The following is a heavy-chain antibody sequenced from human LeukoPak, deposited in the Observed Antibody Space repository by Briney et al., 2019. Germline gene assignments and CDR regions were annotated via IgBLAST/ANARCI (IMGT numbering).Heavy chain of an antibody. CDR3: ASGSYAYYYMDV. CDR1: GCSISSYY. CDR2: IYYSGST. V-gene: IGHV4-59*01. D-gene: IGHD1-26*01. Sequence: PSETLSLTCTVSGCSISSYYWSWIRQPPGKGLEWIGYIYYSGSTNYNPSLKSRVTISVDTSKNQFSLKLSSVTAADTAVYYCASGSYAYYYMDVWRKGTTVTVSS. J-gene: IGHJ6*03.